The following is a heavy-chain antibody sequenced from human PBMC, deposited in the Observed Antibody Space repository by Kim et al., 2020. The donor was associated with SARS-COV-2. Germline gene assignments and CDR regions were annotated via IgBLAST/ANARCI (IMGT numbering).Heavy chain of an antibody. D-gene: IGHD6-19*01. J-gene: IGHJ3*02. Sequence: SETLSLTCTVSGGSISSYYWSWIRQPPGKGLEWIGYIYYSGSTNYNPSLKSRVTISVDTSKNQFSLKLSSVTAADTAVYYCARDSSGWYGDAFDIWGQGTMVTVSS. V-gene: IGHV4-59*13. CDR1: GGSISSYY. CDR3: ARDSSGWYGDAFDI. CDR2: IYYSGST.